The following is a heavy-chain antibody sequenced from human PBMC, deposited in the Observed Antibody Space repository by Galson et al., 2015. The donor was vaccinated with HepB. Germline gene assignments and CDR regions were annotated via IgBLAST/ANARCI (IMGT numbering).Heavy chain of an antibody. V-gene: IGHV3-21*01. CDR2: ISSSSSYI. J-gene: IGHJ4*02. Sequence: SLRLSCAASGFTFSSYSMNWVRQAPGKGLEWVSSISSSSSYIYYADSVKGRFTISRDNAKNSLYLQMNCLRAEDTAVYYCARLRGNDWAFDYWGQGTLVTVSS. CDR1: GFTFSSYS. D-gene: IGHD5-12*01. CDR3: ARLRGNDWAFDY.